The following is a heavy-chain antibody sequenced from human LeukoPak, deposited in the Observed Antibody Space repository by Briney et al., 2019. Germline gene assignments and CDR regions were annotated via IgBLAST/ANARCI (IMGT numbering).Heavy chain of an antibody. J-gene: IGHJ6*02. V-gene: IGHV1-69*04. CDR2: IIPILGIA. CDR1: GGTFSSYA. Sequence: SVKVSCKASGGTFSSYAISWVRQAPGQGLEWMGRIIPILGIANYAQKFQGRVTITADKSTSTAYMELSSLRSEDTAVYYCAGGNYDILTGHYYYYYYGMDVWGQGTLVTVSS. CDR3: AGGNYDILTGHYYYYYYGMDV. D-gene: IGHD3-9*01.